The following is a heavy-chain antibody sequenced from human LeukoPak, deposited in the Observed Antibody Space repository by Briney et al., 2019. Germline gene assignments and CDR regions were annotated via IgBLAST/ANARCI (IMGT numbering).Heavy chain of an antibody. Sequence: GGSLGLSCAASGFTFSSYGMHWVRQAPGKGLEWVAVISYDGSNKYYADSVKGRFTISRDNSKNTLYLQMNSLRAEDTAVYYCAKALLLYCSGGSCYHYDAFDIWGQGTMVTVSS. CDR1: GFTFSSYG. J-gene: IGHJ3*02. V-gene: IGHV3-30*18. CDR3: AKALLLYCSGGSCYHYDAFDI. CDR2: ISYDGSNK. D-gene: IGHD2-15*01.